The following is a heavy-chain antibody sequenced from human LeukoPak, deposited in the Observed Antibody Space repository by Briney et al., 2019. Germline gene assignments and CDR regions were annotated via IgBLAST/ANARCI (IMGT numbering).Heavy chain of an antibody. CDR2: IYRGGNI. V-gene: IGHV3-66*01. CDR3: ARGGSNAGY. Sequence: PRGSLRLSCAASGFTLSNNYMRWVPQGPREGLEWFSFIYRGGNIYYADSVKGRFTLSRDDSKNTLDLQMHSLRVEDTAVYYCARGGSNAGYWGQGTLVTVSS. J-gene: IGHJ4*02. D-gene: IGHD1-26*01. CDR1: GFTLSNNY.